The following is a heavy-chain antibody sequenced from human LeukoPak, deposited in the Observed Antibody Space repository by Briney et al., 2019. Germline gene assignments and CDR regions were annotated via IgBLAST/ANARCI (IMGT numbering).Heavy chain of an antibody. J-gene: IGHJ2*01. CDR2: INHSGST. CDR3: ARGRGIAVAGLYWYFDL. V-gene: IGHV4-34*01. Sequence: TETLFLTCAVYGGSFSGYYWSWIRQPPGKGLEWIGEINHSGSTNYNPSLKSRVTISVDTSKNQFSLKLSSVTAADTAVYYCARGRGIAVAGLYWYFDLWGRGTLVTVSS. D-gene: IGHD6-19*01. CDR1: GGSFSGYY.